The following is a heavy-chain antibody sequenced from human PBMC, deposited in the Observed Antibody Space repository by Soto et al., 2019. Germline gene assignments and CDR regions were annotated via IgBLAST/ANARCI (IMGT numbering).Heavy chain of an antibody. J-gene: IGHJ4*02. D-gene: IGHD3-22*01. CDR2: IIPIFGTA. CDR3: ARVRSGYYSRVFDY. V-gene: IGHV1-69*13. CDR1: GGTFSSYA. Sequence: EASVKVSCKASGGTFSSYAISWVRQAPGQGLEWMGGIIPIFGTANYAQKFQGRVTITADESTSTAYMELSSLRSEDTAVYYCARVRSGYYSRVFDYWGQGTLVTVSS.